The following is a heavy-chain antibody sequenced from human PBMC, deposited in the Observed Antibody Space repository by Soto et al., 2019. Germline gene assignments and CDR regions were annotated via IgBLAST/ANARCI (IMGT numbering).Heavy chain of an antibody. V-gene: IGHV3-21*01. J-gene: IGHJ1*01. CDR1: GFTFSSYS. Sequence: GGSLRLSCAASGFTFSSYSMNWVRQAPGKGLEWVSSISSSSSYIYYADSVKGRFTISRDNSKNTLYLQMNSLRAEDTAVYYCAKAPLSQTIKYSQHWGPGTLVTVSS. CDR2: ISSSSSYI. CDR3: AKAPLSQTIKYSQH.